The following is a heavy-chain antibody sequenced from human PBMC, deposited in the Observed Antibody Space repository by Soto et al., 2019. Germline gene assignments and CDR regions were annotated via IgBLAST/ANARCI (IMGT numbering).Heavy chain of an antibody. CDR1: GDSISRYS. D-gene: IGHD3-22*01. CDR3: ARDRFYYGSSGYYYFDY. V-gene: IGHV4-59*01. Sequence: TLNLTCTVSGDSISRYSWSWIRQPPGKGLEWIGNIHYNGNTKYSPSLKSRVTMSVDTSKNHFSLKLISVTTADTAVYFCARDRFYYGSSGYYYFDYWGQG. CDR2: IHYNGNT. J-gene: IGHJ4*02.